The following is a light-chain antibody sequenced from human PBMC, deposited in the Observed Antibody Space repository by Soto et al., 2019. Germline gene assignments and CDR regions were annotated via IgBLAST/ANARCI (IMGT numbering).Light chain of an antibody. CDR1: QSVRSN. V-gene: IGKV3-15*01. CDR3: QQYNEWPPFT. Sequence: EIVMTQSPASLSVSPGERATVSCRASQSVRSNLAWYQQKPGQAPRLVIYAASTRATGIPDRFSGSVSGTEFTLTISSLQSEDFAVYYCQQYNEWPPFTFGQGTRLEIK. J-gene: IGKJ5*01. CDR2: AAS.